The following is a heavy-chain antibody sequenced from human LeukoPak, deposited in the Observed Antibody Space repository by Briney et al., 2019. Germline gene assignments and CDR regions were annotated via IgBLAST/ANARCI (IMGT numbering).Heavy chain of an antibody. CDR3: ARDGSVFDYYDSSGYYYGPFDY. CDR1: GFSFSSYA. D-gene: IGHD3-22*01. V-gene: IGHV3-21*01. CDR2: ISSSSTYI. Sequence: GGSLRLSCAASGFSFSSYAMSWVRQAPGKGLEWVSSISSSSTYIHYADSVKGRFTISRANAKNSLYLQMNSLRAEDTAVYYCARDGSVFDYYDSSGYYYGPFDYWGQGTLVTVSS. J-gene: IGHJ4*02.